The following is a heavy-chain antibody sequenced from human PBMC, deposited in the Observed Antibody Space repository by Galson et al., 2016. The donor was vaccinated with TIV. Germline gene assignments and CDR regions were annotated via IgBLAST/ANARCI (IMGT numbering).Heavy chain of an antibody. CDR2: ISFDRSDK. CDR3: ARHGVTPGSFDI. J-gene: IGHJ3*02. V-gene: IGHV3-33*05. D-gene: IGHD3-16*01. Sequence: SLRLSCAASGFTFSSYDMHWVRQAPGKGLEWMAIISFDRSDKYYGDSVKGRFTISRDNSKNTLYLQMNSLTAEDTAMYYCARHGVTPGSFDIWGQGTMVTVSS. CDR1: GFTFSSYD.